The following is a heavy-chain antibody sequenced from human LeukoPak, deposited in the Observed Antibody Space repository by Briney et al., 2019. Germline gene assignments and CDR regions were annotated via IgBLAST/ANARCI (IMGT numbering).Heavy chain of an antibody. V-gene: IGHV3-21*01. J-gene: IGHJ4*02. D-gene: IGHD3-16*02. CDR1: GFTFGSYS. CDR2: ITSDSTYT. CDR3: AGDFSRLSDY. Sequence: PGGSLRLSCAASGFTFGSYSMNWVRQAPGKGLEWVSSITSDSTYTYYADSVKGRFTISRDNAKNSLYLQMNSLRAEDTALYFCAGDFSRLSDYWGQGTLVTVSS.